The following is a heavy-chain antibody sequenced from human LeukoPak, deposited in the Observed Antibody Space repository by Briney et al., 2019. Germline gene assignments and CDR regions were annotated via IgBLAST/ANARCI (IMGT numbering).Heavy chain of an antibody. V-gene: IGHV4-31*11. J-gene: IGHJ4*02. CDR1: GGSIISGAYY. Sequence: SETLSLTCAVSGGSIISGAYYWSWIRQHPGKGLEWIAYVHYSGSTYYNPSLESRFTISVDTSQNQFSLKLRSVTAADTAVYYCAGDSGNSAFDYWGQGTLVTVSS. CDR3: AGDSGNSAFDY. CDR2: VHYSGST. D-gene: IGHD4-23*01.